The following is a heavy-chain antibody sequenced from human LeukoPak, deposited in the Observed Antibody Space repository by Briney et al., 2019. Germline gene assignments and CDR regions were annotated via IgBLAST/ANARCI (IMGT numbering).Heavy chain of an antibody. CDR1: GGSISSYY. V-gene: IGHV4-59*01. CDR2: IHYNGST. Sequence: SETLSLTCTASGGSISSYYWSWIRKPPGKGLEWVGFIHYNGSTKYNPSLKSRVTISADTSNNHSSLQLSTLTAADTAVYYCAGGYYCMDVWGKGATVTISS. CDR3: AGGYYCMDV. D-gene: IGHD3-16*01. J-gene: IGHJ6*03.